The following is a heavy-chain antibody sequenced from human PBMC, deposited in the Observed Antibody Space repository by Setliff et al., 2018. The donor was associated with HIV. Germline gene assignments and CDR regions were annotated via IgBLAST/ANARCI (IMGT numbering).Heavy chain of an antibody. CDR2: IIPIFGTA. D-gene: IGHD3-16*02. V-gene: IGHV1-69*13. Sequence: SVKVSCKASGGTFSSYAISWVRQAPGQGLEWMGGIIPIFGTANYAQKFQGRVTITADESTNTAYMELSSLRSEDTAVYYCAIHYVWGSYRAYYFDYWGQGTLVTVSS. CDR3: AIHYVWGSYRAYYFDY. J-gene: IGHJ4*02. CDR1: GGTFSSYA.